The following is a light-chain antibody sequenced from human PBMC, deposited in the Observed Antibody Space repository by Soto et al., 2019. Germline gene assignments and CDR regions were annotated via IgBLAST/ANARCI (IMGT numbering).Light chain of an antibody. V-gene: IGKV3-20*01. CDR2: GAS. CDR1: QSVSSSY. Sequence: EIVLTQSPGTLSLSPGERATLSCRASQSVSSSYLAWYQQKPGQAPRLLIYGASSRATGIPDRFSGSGSGTDFTLTISRLEPEDFAVYYCQPYVSSLFGGGTKVEIK. J-gene: IGKJ4*01. CDR3: QPYVSSL.